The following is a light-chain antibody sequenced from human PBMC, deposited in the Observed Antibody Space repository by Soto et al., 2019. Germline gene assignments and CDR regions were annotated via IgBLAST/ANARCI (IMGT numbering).Light chain of an antibody. V-gene: IGKV3-20*01. CDR3: QQYASSIT. Sequence: EIVLTQSPGTLSLSPGERVTLSCRASQTVTNRYFAWYQHRRGQAPRLLIYGTSNRATGVPDRFSGSGSGTDFSLNIARLEPEDFAVYFCQQYASSITFGGGTKVEFK. CDR1: QTVTNRY. CDR2: GTS. J-gene: IGKJ4*01.